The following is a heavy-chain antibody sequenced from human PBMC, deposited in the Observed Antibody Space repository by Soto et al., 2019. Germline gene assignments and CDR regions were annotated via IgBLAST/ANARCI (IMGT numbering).Heavy chain of an antibody. J-gene: IGHJ5*02. Sequence: PSETLSLTCTVSGGSIFSDDWTWIRQPPGTGLEWIGYISRGGSSRYAPSLQGRVAFSTDTSKNQVSLKLTYVTVADTAVDYCARGYWFDPWGPGTLVTVSS. CDR3: ARGYWFDP. CDR1: GGSIFSDD. CDR2: ISRGGSS. V-gene: IGHV4-59*01.